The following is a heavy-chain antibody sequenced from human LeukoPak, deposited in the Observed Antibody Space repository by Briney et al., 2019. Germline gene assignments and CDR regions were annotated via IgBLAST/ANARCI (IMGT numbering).Heavy chain of an antibody. J-gene: IGHJ3*02. V-gene: IGHV4-34*01. CDR2: INHSGST. Sequence: PSETLSLTCAVYGGSFSGYYWSWIRQPPGKGLEWIGEINHSGSTNYNPSLKSRVTISVDRSKNQFSLKLSSVTAADTAVYYCARGSPLDAFDIWGQGTMVTVSS. CDR1: GGSFSGYY. CDR3: ARGSPLDAFDI.